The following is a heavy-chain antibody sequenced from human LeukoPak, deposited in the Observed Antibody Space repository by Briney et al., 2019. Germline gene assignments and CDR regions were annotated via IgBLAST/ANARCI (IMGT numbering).Heavy chain of an antibody. CDR3: ARAPIADDYGDYGPFDY. J-gene: IGHJ4*02. CDR2: IFNSGGT. CDR1: GGSLSSFH. V-gene: IGHV4-4*08. Sequence: SETLSLTCTVSGGSLSSFHWSWIRQPPGKGLEWIGYIFNSGGTNYDPSLKSRVTISVDTSKSQFSLKLRSVTAADTAVYYCARAPIADDYGDYGPFDYWGQGTLVTVSS. D-gene: IGHD4-17*01.